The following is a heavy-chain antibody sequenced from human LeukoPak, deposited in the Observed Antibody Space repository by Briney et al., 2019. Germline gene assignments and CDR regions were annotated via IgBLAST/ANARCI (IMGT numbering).Heavy chain of an antibody. Sequence: PGGSLRLSCAASGFTFSSYSMNWVRQAPGKGLEWVSSISSSSSYIYYADSVKGRFTISRDNAKNSLYLQMNSLRAEDTAVYYCARGPYDILTGYYYRPPGAFDIWGQGTMVTVSS. V-gene: IGHV3-21*01. J-gene: IGHJ3*02. CDR2: ISSSSSYI. CDR1: GFTFSSYS. D-gene: IGHD3-9*01. CDR3: ARGPYDILTGYYYRPPGAFDI.